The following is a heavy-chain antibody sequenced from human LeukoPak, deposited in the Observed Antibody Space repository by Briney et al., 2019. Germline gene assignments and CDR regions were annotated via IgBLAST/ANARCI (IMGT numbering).Heavy chain of an antibody. CDR1: GFTFSNAW. J-gene: IGHJ4*02. D-gene: IGHD6-19*01. Sequence: AGGSLRLSCAASGFTFSNAWMNWVRQAPGKGLEWIGYVYYSGSTNYNPSLKSRVTISVDTSKNQFSLKLSSVTAADTAVYYCAGRGWAFDYWGQGTLVTVSS. CDR3: AGRGWAFDY. CDR2: VYYSGST. V-gene: IGHV4-59*01.